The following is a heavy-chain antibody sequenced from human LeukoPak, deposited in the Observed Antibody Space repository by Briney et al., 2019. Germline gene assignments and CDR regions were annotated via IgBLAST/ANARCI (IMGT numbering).Heavy chain of an antibody. V-gene: IGHV1-2*02. Sequence: ASVKVSCKASGYTFTGYYMHWVRQAPGQGLEWMGWINPNSGGTNYAQKFQGRVTMTRDTSNSAAYMELSRLRSDDTAVYYCARASPQWPDYFDYWGQGTLVTVSS. CDR2: INPNSGGT. D-gene: IGHD6-19*01. CDR1: GYTFTGYY. CDR3: ARASPQWPDYFDY. J-gene: IGHJ4*02.